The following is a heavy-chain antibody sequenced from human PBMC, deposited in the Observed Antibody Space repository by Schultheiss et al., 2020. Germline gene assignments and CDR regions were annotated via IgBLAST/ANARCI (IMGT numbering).Heavy chain of an antibody. J-gene: IGHJ4*02. V-gene: IGHV3-23*01. Sequence: GGSLRLSCAASGFTFSSYAMSWVRQAPGKGLEWVSAISGSGGSTYYADSVKGRFTISRDNAKNTLYLQMNSLRAEDTAVYYCARARPDSNGYYFFDYWGQGTTVNVSS. D-gene: IGHD3-22*01. CDR1: GFTFSSYA. CDR2: ISGSGGST. CDR3: ARARPDSNGYYFFDY.